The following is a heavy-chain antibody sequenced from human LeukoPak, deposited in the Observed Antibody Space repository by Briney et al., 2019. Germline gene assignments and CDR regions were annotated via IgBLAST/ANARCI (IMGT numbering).Heavy chain of an antibody. CDR1: GGSISSSSYY. CDR3: ARVFPIAVVPGAFDI. V-gene: IGHV4-61*05. CDR2: IYYSGST. J-gene: IGHJ3*02. D-gene: IGHD6-19*01. Sequence: PSETLSLTCTVSGGSISSSSYYWGWIRQPPGKGLEWIGYIYYSGSTNYNPSLKSRVTISVDTSKNQFSLKLSSVTAADTAVYYCARVFPIAVVPGAFDIWGQGTMVTVSS.